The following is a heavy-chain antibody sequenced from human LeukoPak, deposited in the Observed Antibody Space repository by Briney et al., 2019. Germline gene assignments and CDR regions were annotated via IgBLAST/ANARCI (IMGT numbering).Heavy chain of an antibody. D-gene: IGHD2-8*01. CDR2: IYSGGST. CDR3: AKDLGTNDAFDI. J-gene: IGHJ3*02. Sequence: GGSLRLSCVASGTTVSSNYMSWVRQAPGKGLEWVSVIYSGGSTYYADSVKGRFTISRDYSKNTLYLQMNSLRAEDTAVYYCAKDLGTNDAFDIWGQETMVTVSS. V-gene: IGHV3-66*01. CDR1: GTTVSSNY.